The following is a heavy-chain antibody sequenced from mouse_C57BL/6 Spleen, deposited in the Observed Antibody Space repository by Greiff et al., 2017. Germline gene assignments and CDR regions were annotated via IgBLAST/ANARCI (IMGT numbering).Heavy chain of an antibody. J-gene: IGHJ2*01. D-gene: IGHD1-1*01. CDR2: IYPRDGST. V-gene: IGHV1-78*01. CDR1: GYTFTDHT. Sequence: VQLQESDAELVKPGASVKISCKVSGYTFTDHTIHWMKQRPEQGLEWIGYIYPRDGSTKYNEQFKGKATLTADKSSSTAYMKLNGLTPEDSAVYVCARSGGYYGRSFDDWGQGTTLTVSS. CDR3: ARSGGYYGRSFDD.